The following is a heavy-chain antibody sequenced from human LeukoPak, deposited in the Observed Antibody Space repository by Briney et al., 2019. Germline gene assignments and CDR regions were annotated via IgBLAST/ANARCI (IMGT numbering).Heavy chain of an antibody. J-gene: IGHJ4*02. V-gene: IGHV3-7*01. CDR1: GLTFSSYW. Sequence: GGSLRLSCAASGLTFSSYWMSWVRQAPGKGLEWVASIKQDGSEKYYMDSVKGRFTISRDNAKNSLYLQMNSLRAEDTAVYYCARGRDPYWGQGTLVTVSS. CDR3: ARGRDPY. D-gene: IGHD5-24*01. CDR2: IKQDGSEK.